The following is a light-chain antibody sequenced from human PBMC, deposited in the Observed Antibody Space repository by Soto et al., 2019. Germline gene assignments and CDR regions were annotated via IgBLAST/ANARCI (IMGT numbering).Light chain of an antibody. CDR1: QSVSSN. Sequence: EIVRTQSPATLSVSPGERATPSCRASQSVSSNLAWYQQNPGQAPRLLIYGATTRATGIAARFSGSGSGTEFTFTISRLQYEDVAVYYCLQYNNWPSITFGPGTKVDIK. CDR2: GAT. V-gene: IGKV3-15*01. J-gene: IGKJ3*01. CDR3: LQYNNWPSIT.